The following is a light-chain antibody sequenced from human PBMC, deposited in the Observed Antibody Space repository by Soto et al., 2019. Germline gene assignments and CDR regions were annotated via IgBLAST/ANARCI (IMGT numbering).Light chain of an antibody. CDR3: QQYGSSPYT. Sequence: EIVLPQSPGTLSLSPGERATLSCRASQSVSSSYLAWYQQKPVQAPRLLIYGASSTATGIPDRFSGSGSGTDFTLTISRLQPEDFAVDYCQQYGSSPYTFGQGNKLEIK. CDR1: QSVSSSY. V-gene: IGKV3-20*01. J-gene: IGKJ2*01. CDR2: GAS.